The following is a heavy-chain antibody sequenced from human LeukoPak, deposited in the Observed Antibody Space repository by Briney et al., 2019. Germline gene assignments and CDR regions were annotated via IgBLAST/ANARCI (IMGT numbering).Heavy chain of an antibody. CDR2: IYYSGST. CDR1: GGSVSSGSYY. CDR3: ARDMHYYGSGSYMSQFDP. J-gene: IGHJ5*02. D-gene: IGHD3-10*01. Sequence: SETLSLTCTVSGGSVSSGSYYWGWIRQPPGKGLEWIGYIYYSGSTNYNPSLKSRVTISVDTSKNQFSLKLTSVTAADTAVYYCARDMHYYGSGSYMSQFDPWGQGTLVTVSS. V-gene: IGHV4-61*01.